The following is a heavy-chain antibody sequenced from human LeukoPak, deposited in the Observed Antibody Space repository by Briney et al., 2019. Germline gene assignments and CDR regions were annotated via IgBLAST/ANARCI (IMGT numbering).Heavy chain of an antibody. J-gene: IGHJ4*02. CDR1: GFTFSSYG. D-gene: IGHD6-6*01. CDR2: ISYDGSNK. V-gene: IGHV3-30*18. CDR3: AKEYSRSSFFDN. Sequence: GGSLRLSCAASGFTFSSYGMHWVRQAPGKGLKWVAVISYDGSNKYYADSVKGRFTISRDNSKNTLYLQMNSLRAEDTAVYYCAKEYSRSSFFDNWGQGILVTVSS.